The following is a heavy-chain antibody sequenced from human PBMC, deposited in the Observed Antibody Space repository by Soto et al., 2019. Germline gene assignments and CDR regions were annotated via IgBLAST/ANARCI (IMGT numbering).Heavy chain of an antibody. CDR3: ARSWGVYCTSTSCYTPWLDP. V-gene: IGHV3-48*03. CDR1: GFTFSSYE. D-gene: IGHD2-2*02. J-gene: IGHJ5*02. CDR2: ISSSGSPI. Sequence: GGSLRLSCTASGFTFSSYEMNWVRPAPGKGLEWVSYISSSGSPIYYADSVKGRFTISRDNAKNSLYLQMNSLRAEDTAVYYCARSWGVYCTSTSCYTPWLDPWGQGTLVTVSS.